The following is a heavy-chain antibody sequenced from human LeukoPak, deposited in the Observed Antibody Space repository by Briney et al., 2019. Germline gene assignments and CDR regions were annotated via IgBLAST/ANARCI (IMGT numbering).Heavy chain of an antibody. D-gene: IGHD1-26*01. J-gene: IGHJ4*02. V-gene: IGHV4-4*07. Sequence: PSETLSLTCDVSGGSIRSYYWGWVRQPAGEGLEWIGRIYTTGTTNFNPSLKSRLTMSVDTSKNQFSLKLTSVTAADTAVYFCARQGYTASYYFLDFWSQGTLVTVSS. CDR1: GGSIRSYY. CDR2: IYTTGTT. CDR3: ARQGYTASYYFLDF.